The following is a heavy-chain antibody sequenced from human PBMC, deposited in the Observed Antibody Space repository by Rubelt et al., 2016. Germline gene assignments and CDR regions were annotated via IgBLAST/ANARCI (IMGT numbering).Heavy chain of an antibody. V-gene: IGHV4-34*02. CDR3: AGEWLGSGSSYDH. CDR1: GGSLSGYY. J-gene: IGHJ5*02. D-gene: IGHD6-6*01. Sequence: QVHLQQWGAGLLKPSETLSLTCAVHGGSLSGYYWAWIRQAPGKGLEWIGEINHRGSTTYNPSLKSRVTISVDTSRNQVSLKLNSGTAADTAIYFWAGEWLGSGSSYDHWGQGTLVTVSS. CDR2: INHRGST.